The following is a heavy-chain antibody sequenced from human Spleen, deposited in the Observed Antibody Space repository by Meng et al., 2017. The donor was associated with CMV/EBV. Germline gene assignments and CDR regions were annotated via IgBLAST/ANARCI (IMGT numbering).Heavy chain of an antibody. J-gene: IGHJ6*02. CDR3: ARDLAELRYCSSTSCYGYYYYGMDV. CDR2: ISSSSSYI. Sequence: GGSLRLSCAASGFTFSSYSMNWVRQAPGKGLEWVSSISSSSSYIYYADSVKGRFTISRDNAKNSLYLQMNSPRAEDTAVYYCARDLAELRYCSSTSCYGYYYYGMDVWGQGTTVTVSS. D-gene: IGHD2-2*01. CDR1: GFTFSSYS. V-gene: IGHV3-21*01.